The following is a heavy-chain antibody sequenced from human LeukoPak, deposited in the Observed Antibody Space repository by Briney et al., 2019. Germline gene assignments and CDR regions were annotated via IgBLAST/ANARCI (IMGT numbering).Heavy chain of an antibody. J-gene: IGHJ4*02. D-gene: IGHD2/OR15-2a*01. CDR2: ISGSGGST. Sequence: GGSLRLSCAASGFTVSSNYMSWVRQAPGKGLEWVSAISGSGGSTYYADSVKGRFTISRDNSKNTLYLQMNSLRAEDTAVYYCAKDHFSPFDYWGQGTLVTVSS. V-gene: IGHV3-23*01. CDR1: GFTVSSNY. CDR3: AKDHFSPFDY.